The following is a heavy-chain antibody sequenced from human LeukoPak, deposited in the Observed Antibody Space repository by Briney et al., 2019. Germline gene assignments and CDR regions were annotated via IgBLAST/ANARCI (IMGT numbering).Heavy chain of an antibody. V-gene: IGHV4-59*01. CDR2: IYYSGST. J-gene: IGHJ6*03. CDR3: ARGGGRNCSGGSCYYWGYYYYYMDV. D-gene: IGHD2-15*01. CDR1: GGSISSYY. Sequence: SETLSLTCTVSGGSISSYYWSWTRQPPGKGLEWIGYIYYSGSTNYNPSLKSRVTISVDTSKNQFSLKLSSVTAADTAVYYCARGGGRNCSGGSCYYWGYYYYYMDVWGKGTTVTVSS.